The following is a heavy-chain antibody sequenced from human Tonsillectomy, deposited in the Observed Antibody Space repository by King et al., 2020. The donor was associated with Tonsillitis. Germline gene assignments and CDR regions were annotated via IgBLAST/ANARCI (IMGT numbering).Heavy chain of an antibody. CDR3: ASEYLELWVGEAPGYFGY. D-gene: IGHD3-10*01. J-gene: IGHJ4*02. CDR1: GFTFSSYA. Sequence: VQLVQSGGGVVQPGRSLRLSCAASGFTFSSYAMHWVRQAPGKGLEWVAVISYDGSNKYYADSVKGRFTISRDNSKNTLYLQMNSLRAEDTAVYYCASEYLELWVGEAPGYFGYWGQGTLVTVSS. V-gene: IGHV3-30-3*01. CDR2: ISYDGSNK.